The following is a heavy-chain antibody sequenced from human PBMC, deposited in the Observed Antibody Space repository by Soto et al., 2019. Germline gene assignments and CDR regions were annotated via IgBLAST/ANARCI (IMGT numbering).Heavy chain of an antibody. V-gene: IGHV1-18*04. Sequence: QVQLVQYGAEVKKPGASVKVSCKASGYTFTSYGISWVRQAPGQGLEWMGWISAYNGNTNYAQKLQGRVTMTTDTSTSTAYMELRSLRSDDTAVYYCARDRSVLLWFGESQFDYWGQGTLVTVSS. CDR3: ARDRSVLLWFGESQFDY. J-gene: IGHJ4*02. CDR1: GYTFTSYG. CDR2: ISAYNGNT. D-gene: IGHD3-10*01.